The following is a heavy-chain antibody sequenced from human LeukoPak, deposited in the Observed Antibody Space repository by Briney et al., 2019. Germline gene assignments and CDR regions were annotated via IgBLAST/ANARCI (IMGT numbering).Heavy chain of an antibody. J-gene: IGHJ5*02. CDR2: INHSGST. V-gene: IGHV4-34*01. CDR1: GGSFSGYY. Sequence: SETLSLTCAVYGGSFSGYYWSWIRQPPGKGLEWIGEINHSGSTNYNPSLKSRVTISVDTSKNQFSLKLSSVTAADTAMYYCARGLERIAVAGDPPIPFDPWGQGTLVTVSS. D-gene: IGHD6-19*01. CDR3: ARGLERIAVAGDPPIPFDP.